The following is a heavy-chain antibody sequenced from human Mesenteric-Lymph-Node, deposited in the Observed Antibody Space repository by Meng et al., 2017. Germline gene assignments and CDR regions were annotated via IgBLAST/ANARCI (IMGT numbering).Heavy chain of an antibody. CDR1: GGSISSSSFY. CDR2: IYYSGTT. J-gene: IGHJ4*02. V-gene: IGHV4-39*01. Sequence: QPQLQESGPGLVKASETLSLTCTVSGGSISSSSFYWGWIRQPPGKGLEWIGNIYYSGTTYYNPSLKSRVTISVDTSKNQFSLKLSSVSAADTAVYYCARLGDCRSTNCLDYWGQGTLVTVSS. CDR3: ARLGDCRSTNCLDY. D-gene: IGHD2-2*01.